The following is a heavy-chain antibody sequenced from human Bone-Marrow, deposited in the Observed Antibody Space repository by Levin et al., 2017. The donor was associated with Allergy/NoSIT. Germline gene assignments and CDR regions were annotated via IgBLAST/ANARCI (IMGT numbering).Heavy chain of an antibody. CDR2: ISYDERNI. CDR3: ASELAGRDGYLLTDREFDY. D-gene: IGHD5-24*01. CDR1: GFTFSNYA. Sequence: PGGSLRLSCAASGFTFSNYAMHWVRQAPGQGLEWVTFISYDERNIYYADSVKGRFTISRDNSKNTLYLQMNSLRAEDTAVYYCASELAGRDGYLLTDREFDYWGQGTLVSVSS. J-gene: IGHJ4*02. V-gene: IGHV3-30*04.